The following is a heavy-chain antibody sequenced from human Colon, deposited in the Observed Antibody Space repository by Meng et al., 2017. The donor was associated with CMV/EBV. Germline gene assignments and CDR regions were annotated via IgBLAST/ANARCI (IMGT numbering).Heavy chain of an antibody. CDR3: AKDVVVVPAASSYYYGMDV. CDR1: GFTFSSYG. Sequence: GESLKISCAASGFTFSSYGMHWVRQAPGKGLEWVAFIRYDGSNKYYADSVKGRFTISRDNSKNTLYLQMNSLRAEDTAVYYCAKDVVVVPAASSYYYGMDVWGQGTTVTV. D-gene: IGHD2-2*01. CDR2: IRYDGSNK. V-gene: IGHV3-30*02. J-gene: IGHJ6*02.